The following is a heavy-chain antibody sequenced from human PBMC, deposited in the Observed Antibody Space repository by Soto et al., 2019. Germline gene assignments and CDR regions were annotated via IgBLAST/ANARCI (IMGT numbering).Heavy chain of an antibody. V-gene: IGHV4-59*01. CDR3: ARDGGYYGSTRDAYGMDV. CDR1: GGSISSYY. Sequence: SETLSLTCTVSGGSISSYYWSWIRQPPGKGLEWIGYIYYSGSTNYNPSLKSRVTISVDTSKNQFSLRLSSVTAADTAVYYCARDGGYYGSTRDAYGMDVWGQGTTVTVSS. D-gene: IGHD3-10*01. J-gene: IGHJ6*02. CDR2: IYYSGST.